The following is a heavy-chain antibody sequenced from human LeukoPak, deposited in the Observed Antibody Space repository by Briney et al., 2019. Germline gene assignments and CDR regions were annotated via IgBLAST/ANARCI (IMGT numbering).Heavy chain of an antibody. J-gene: IGHJ4*02. CDR3: ARGAHLQLVVPWD. D-gene: IGHD6-13*01. V-gene: IGHV3-20*01. CDR1: GFTFDDFG. Sequence: GGSLRLSCAASGFTFDDFGMSWVRQIPGKGLEWVSGINWDGGRTAYADSVKGRFTISRDNGKNFIYLQMNSLRAEDTALYHCARGAHLQLVVPWDWGQGTLVTVSS. CDR2: INWDGGRT.